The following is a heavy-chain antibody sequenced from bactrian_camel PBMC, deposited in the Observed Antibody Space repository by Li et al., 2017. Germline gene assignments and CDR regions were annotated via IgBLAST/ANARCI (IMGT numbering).Heavy chain of an antibody. CDR2: VYVGGGGS. J-gene: IGHJ4*01. Sequence: VQLVESGGASVQAGKSLRLSCKITGDPYSSNCRAWFRQAPGKEREGVAAVYVGGGGSYYADSVRGRFTISVDDAKRTAYLQMNSLKPEDTAMYYCAAAQNLAIPSKPTMCHRSAYRGQGTQVTVS. CDR1: GDPYSSNC. D-gene: IGHD4*01. CDR3: AAAQNLAIPSKPTMCHRSAY. V-gene: IGHV3S40*01.